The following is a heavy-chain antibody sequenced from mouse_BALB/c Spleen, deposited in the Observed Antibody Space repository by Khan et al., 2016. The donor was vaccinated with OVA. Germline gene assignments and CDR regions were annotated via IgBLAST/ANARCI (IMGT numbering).Heavy chain of an antibody. CDR1: GFSLSRYN. D-gene: IGHD2-14*01. CDR3: ARAYYRCDGYYAMDY. V-gene: IGHV2-6-4*01. J-gene: IGHJ4*01. CDR2: IWGGGGT. Sequence: QVQLKESGPGLVAPSQSLSITCTVSGFSLSRYNIHWVRQPPGKGLEWLGMIWGGGGTDYNSTLKSRLSISKDNSKSQVFLKMNSLPTDDQTLYYCARAYYRCDGYYAMDYWGQGTSVTVSS.